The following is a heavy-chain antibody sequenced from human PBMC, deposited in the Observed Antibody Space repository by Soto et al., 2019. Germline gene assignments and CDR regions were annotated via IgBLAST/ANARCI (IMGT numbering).Heavy chain of an antibody. CDR1: GGSISSYY. Sequence: SETLSLTCTVSGGSISSYYWSWIRQTPGKGLEWIGYIYYSGITKYNPSLGSRATTSVDTSKNQFSLKLSSVTAADTAVYYCAREAYYDILTGTRGAFDIWGQGTMVT. CDR3: AREAYYDILTGTRGAFDI. J-gene: IGHJ3*02. D-gene: IGHD3-9*01. CDR2: IYYSGIT. V-gene: IGHV4-59*01.